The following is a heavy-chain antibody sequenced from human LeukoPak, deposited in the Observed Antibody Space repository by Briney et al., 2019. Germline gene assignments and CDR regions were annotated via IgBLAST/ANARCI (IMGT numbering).Heavy chain of an antibody. D-gene: IGHD6-6*01. CDR2: IYPGDSDT. CDR1: GYSFSSYW. V-gene: IGHV5-51*01. J-gene: IGHJ4*01. CDR3: ARTSSIADFDY. Sequence: GESLEISCKGSGYSFSSYWIAWVRQMPGKGLEWMGIIYPGDSDTRYSPSFQGQVTISADKSISTAYLQWSSLKASDTAMYYCARTSSIADFDYWGQEPWSPSPQ.